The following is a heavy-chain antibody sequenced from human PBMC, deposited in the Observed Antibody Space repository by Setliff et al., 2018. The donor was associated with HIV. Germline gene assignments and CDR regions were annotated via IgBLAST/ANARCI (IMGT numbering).Heavy chain of an antibody. D-gene: IGHD3-10*01. CDR2: IIPIFGTA. Sequence: SVKVSCKASGGTFSSYAISWVRQAPGQGLEWMGGIIPIFGTANYAQKFQGRVTITADESTSTAYMELSSLRSEDTAVYYCARRVLYRTMVRGSYFDYWCQGTLVTVSS. CDR3: ARRVLYRTMVRGSYFDY. CDR1: GGTFSSYA. J-gene: IGHJ4*02. V-gene: IGHV1-69*13.